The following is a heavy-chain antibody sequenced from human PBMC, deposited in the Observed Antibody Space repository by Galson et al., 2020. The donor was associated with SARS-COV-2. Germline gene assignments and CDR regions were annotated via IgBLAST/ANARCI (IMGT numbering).Heavy chain of an antibody. CDR3: ARDCSSTSWEVRNYYYYGMDV. CDR1: GYTFTSYA. D-gene: IGHD2-2*01. J-gene: IGHJ6*02. V-gene: IGHV7-4-1*02. Sequence: ASVKVSCRASGYTFTSYAMNWVRQAPGQGLEWMGWINTNTVKPTNPTYAQGFTGRFVFSLDTSVSTAYLQISSLKAEDTAVYYCARDCSSTSWEVRNYYYYGMDVWGQGTTVTVSS. CDR2: INTNTVKPTNP.